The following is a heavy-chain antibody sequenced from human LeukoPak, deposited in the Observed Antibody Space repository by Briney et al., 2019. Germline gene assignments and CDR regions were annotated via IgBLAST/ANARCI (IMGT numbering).Heavy chain of an antibody. CDR2: IIGSGGTT. CDR1: GFTFSSYA. V-gene: IGHV3-23*01. D-gene: IGHD5-24*01. J-gene: IGHJ4*02. Sequence: GGSLRLSCAASGFTFSSYAMSWVRQAPGKGLEWVSAIIGSGGTTFYADSVKGRFTISRDNSKNTLYLQMNSLRAEDTAVYYCARTLVDTIKDYFDYWGQGTLVTVSS. CDR3: ARTLVDTIKDYFDY.